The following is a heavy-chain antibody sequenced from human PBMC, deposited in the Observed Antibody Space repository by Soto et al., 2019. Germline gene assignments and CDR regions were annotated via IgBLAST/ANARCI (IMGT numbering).Heavy chain of an antibody. J-gene: IGHJ5*02. V-gene: IGHV1-69*04. Sequence: ASVKVSCKASGGTFSSYTISWVRQAPGQGLEWMGRIIPILGIANYAQKFQGRVTITADKSTSTAYMELSSLRSEDTAVYYCARDSVIAAAGNPNVPGWFDPWGQGTLVTVSS. CDR1: GGTFSSYT. CDR2: IIPILGIA. CDR3: ARDSVIAAAGNPNVPGWFDP. D-gene: IGHD6-13*01.